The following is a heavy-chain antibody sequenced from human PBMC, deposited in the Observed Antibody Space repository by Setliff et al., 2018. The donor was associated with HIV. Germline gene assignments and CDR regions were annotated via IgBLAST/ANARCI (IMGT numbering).Heavy chain of an antibody. CDR2: IYHTGAT. CDR3: ARMSISASVYFDY. Sequence: PSETLSLTCTVSGGSISSDDHYWSWIRQPPGKGLEWIGYIYHTGATYYKSSLESRLTISVDTSKNQFSLKLDSVTAADTAVYFCARMSISASVYFDYWGQGSQVTVSS. V-gene: IGHV4-30-4*01. J-gene: IGHJ4*02. D-gene: IGHD6-25*01. CDR1: GGSISSDDHY.